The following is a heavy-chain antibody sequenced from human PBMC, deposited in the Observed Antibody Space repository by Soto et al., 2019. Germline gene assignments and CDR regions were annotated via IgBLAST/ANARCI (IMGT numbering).Heavy chain of an antibody. Sequence: PSETLSLTCAVYGGSFSGYYWSWIRQPPGKGLEWIGEINHSGSTNYNPSLKSRVTISVDTSKNQFSLKLSSVTAADTAVYYCARGGVHYDYIWGSYRYTPYYFDYWGQGTLVTVSS. CDR1: GGSFSGYY. V-gene: IGHV4-34*01. J-gene: IGHJ4*02. CDR2: INHSGST. D-gene: IGHD3-16*02. CDR3: ARGGVHYDYIWGSYRYTPYYFDY.